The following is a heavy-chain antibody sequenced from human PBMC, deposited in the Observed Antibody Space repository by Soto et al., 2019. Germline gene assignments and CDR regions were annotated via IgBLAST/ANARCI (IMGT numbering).Heavy chain of an antibody. J-gene: IGHJ3*02. CDR1: GFTFSDYY. V-gene: IGHV3-11*01. D-gene: IGHD1-26*01. CDR3: ARGNQWELLAAFDI. Sequence: GGSLRLSCAASGFTFSDYYMSWIRQAPGKGLEWVSYISSSGSTIYYADSVKGRFTISRDNAKNSLYLQMNSLRAEDTAVYYCARGNQWELLAAFDIWGQGTMVTVSS. CDR2: ISSSGSTI.